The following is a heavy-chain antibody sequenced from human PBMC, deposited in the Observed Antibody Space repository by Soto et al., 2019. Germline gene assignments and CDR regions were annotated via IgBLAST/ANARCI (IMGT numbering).Heavy chain of an antibody. V-gene: IGHV4-4*02. Sequence: QVQLQESGPGLVKPSGTLSLTCAVSGGSISSSNWWRWVRQPPGKGLEWIGETYHSWSTNYNPSLKGRVTISVDKSKNQFSLTLSSVTAADGAVYYCATSPDYGDYVWSGSFDLWGRGTLVTVSS. CDR2: TYHSWST. CDR3: ATSPDYGDYVWSGSFDL. CDR1: GGSISSSNW. D-gene: IGHD4-17*01. J-gene: IGHJ2*01.